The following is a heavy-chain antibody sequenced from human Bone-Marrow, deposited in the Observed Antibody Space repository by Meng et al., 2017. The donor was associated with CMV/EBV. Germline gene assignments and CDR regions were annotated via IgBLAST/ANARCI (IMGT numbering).Heavy chain of an antibody. CDR3: ARGPYCSSTSCYIYFDY. D-gene: IGHD2-2*02. V-gene: IGHV1-69*10. CDR2: IIPILGIA. J-gene: IGHJ4*02. Sequence: SVKVSCKASGYTFTGYYMHWVRQAPGQGLEWMGGIIPILGIANYAQKFQGRVTITADKSTSTAYTELSSLRSEDTAVYYCARGPYCSSTSCYIYFDYWGQGTLVTVSS. CDR1: GYTFTGYY.